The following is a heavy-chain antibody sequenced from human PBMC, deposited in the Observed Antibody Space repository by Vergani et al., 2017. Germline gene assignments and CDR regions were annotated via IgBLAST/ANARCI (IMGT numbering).Heavy chain of an antibody. V-gene: IGHV4-59*01. Sequence: QVQLQESGPGLVKPSETLSLTCTVSGSSISSYYWSWIRQPPGKGLEWIGYIYYSGSTNYNPSLKSRVTISVDTSKNQFSLKLSSVTAADTAVYYCARVERSGWSRGDAFDIWGQGTMVTVSS. CDR2: IYYSGST. CDR3: ARVERSGWSRGDAFDI. D-gene: IGHD6-19*01. J-gene: IGHJ3*02. CDR1: GSSISSYY.